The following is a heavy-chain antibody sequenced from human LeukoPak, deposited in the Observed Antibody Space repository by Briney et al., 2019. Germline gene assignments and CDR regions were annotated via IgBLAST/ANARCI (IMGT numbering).Heavy chain of an antibody. V-gene: IGHV3-23*01. CDR1: GFIFNSYA. D-gene: IGHD1-14*01. CDR2: ISGSGGTT. CDR3: ATRKPDYYFDY. J-gene: IGHJ4*02. Sequence: PGGSLRLSCAASGFIFNSYAMSWVRQAPGKGLEWVSDISGSGGTTYYADSVKGRFTISRDNSKNTLYLQMNSLRAEDTAIYYCATRKPDYYFDYWGQGTPVTVSS.